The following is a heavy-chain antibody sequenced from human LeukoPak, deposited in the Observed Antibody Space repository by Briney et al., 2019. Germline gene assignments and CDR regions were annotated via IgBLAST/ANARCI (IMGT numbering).Heavy chain of an antibody. Sequence: ASVKVSCKASGGTFSSYAISWVRQAPGQGLEWMGGIIPIFGTANYAQKFQGRVTITADKSTSTAYMELSSLRPEDTAVYYCASDYGTRGYFDYWGQGTLVTVSS. V-gene: IGHV1-69*06. CDR2: IIPIFGTA. J-gene: IGHJ4*02. CDR3: ASDYGTRGYFDY. D-gene: IGHD4-17*01. CDR1: GGTFSSYA.